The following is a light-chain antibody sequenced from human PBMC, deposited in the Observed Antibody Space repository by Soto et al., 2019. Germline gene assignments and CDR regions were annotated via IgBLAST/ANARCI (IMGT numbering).Light chain of an antibody. V-gene: IGKV3-20*01. CDR2: GGS. Sequence: EIVMTQSPVTLSVSPGERVTLSCRASESISNNLAWYQQKPGQAPRLLIYGGSSRATGIPVRFSGSGSETDFTLTITRLEPEDFAMYYCQQYSSSRTFGQGTKVDIK. J-gene: IGKJ1*01. CDR3: QQYSSSRT. CDR1: ESISNN.